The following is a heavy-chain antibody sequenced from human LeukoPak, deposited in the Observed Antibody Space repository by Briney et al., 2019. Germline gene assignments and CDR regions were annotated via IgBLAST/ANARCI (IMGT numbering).Heavy chain of an antibody. D-gene: IGHD6-13*01. CDR3: ARRDGYSSPWGAFDI. CDR1: GGSFSGYY. Sequence: SETLSLTCAVYGGSFSGYYWSWIRQPPGKGLEWIGEINHSGSTNYNPSLKSRVTISVDTSKNQFSLKLSSVTAADTAVYYCARRDGYSSPWGAFDIWGQGTMVTVSS. J-gene: IGHJ3*02. V-gene: IGHV4-34*01. CDR2: INHSGST.